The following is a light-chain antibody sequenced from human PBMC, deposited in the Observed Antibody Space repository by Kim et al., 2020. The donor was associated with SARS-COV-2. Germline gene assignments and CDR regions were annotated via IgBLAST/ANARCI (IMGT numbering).Light chain of an antibody. J-gene: IGLJ1*01. V-gene: IGLV3-19*01. CDR1: TLRRYH. Sequence: AVGQTVSITYQGDTLRRYHSSWYQQRPGPAPVLVIYGKDRRPSGIPDRFSGSSSGDTTSLTITGAQAEDEADFYCNSRDDSGNHYVFGPGTKVTVL. CDR2: GKD. CDR3: NSRDDSGNHYV.